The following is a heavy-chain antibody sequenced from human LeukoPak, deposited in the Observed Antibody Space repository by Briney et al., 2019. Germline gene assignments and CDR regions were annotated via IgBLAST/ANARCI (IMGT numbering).Heavy chain of an antibody. CDR1: GFTFSSYA. D-gene: IGHD6-19*01. CDR3: ARDKGIAVAGTGFDY. CDR2: ISYDGSNK. Sequence: GRSLRLSCAASGFTFSSYAMHWVRQAPGKGLEWVAVISYDGSNKYYADSVKGRFTISRDNSKNTLYLQMNSLRAEDTAVYYCARDKGIAVAGTGFDYWGQGTLVTVSS. J-gene: IGHJ4*02. V-gene: IGHV3-30-3*01.